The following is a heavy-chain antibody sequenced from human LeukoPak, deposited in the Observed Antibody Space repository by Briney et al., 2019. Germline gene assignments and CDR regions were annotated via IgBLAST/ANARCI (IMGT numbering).Heavy chain of an antibody. J-gene: IGHJ3*02. V-gene: IGHV1-18*01. CDR1: GYTLTNYD. D-gene: IGHD3-10*01. Sequence: ASVKVSCKTSGYTLTNYDISWVRQTPGQGLEWMGWISAYNGNTNYAQKFQGRVTITTDISTSTAYMELRSLRSDDTAVYYCERVGYTYGLRDAFDIWGQGTTVTVSS. CDR3: ERVGYTYGLRDAFDI. CDR2: ISAYNGNT.